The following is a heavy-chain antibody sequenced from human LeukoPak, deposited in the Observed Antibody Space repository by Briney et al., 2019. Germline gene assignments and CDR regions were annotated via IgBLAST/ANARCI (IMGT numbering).Heavy chain of an antibody. J-gene: IGHJ4*02. D-gene: IGHD3-10*01. V-gene: IGHV4-39*07. Sequence: PSETLSLTCTVSGGSISSSSYYWGWIRQPPGKGLEWIGSIYYSGSTYYNPSLKSRVTISVDTSKNQFSLKLSSVTAADTAVYYCARDWAPFYGSGSQWGGFDYWGQGTLVTVSS. CDR2: IYYSGST. CDR3: ARDWAPFYGSGSQWGGFDY. CDR1: GGSISSSSYY.